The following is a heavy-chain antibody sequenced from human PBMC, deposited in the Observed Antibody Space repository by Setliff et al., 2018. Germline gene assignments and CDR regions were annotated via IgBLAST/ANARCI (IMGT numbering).Heavy chain of an antibody. CDR2: IGHTGSI. D-gene: IGHD2-21*02. V-gene: IGHV4-34*01. CDR3: ARDLGHGGDSDY. CDR1: GGSFSGYY. J-gene: IGHJ4*02. Sequence: SETLSLTCAVYGGSFSGYYWSWIRQPPGKRLEWVGNIGHTGSINYNPSLKSRLTISRDTSKNQVSLKLNSVTATDAAVYYCARDLGHGGDSDYWGQGILVTVSS.